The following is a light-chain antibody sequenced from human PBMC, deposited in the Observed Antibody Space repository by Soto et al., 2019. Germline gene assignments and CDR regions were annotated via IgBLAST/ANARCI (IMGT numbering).Light chain of an antibody. J-gene: IGKJ1*01. CDR3: QQYNSYWT. V-gene: IGKV1-5*03. CDR1: QSISSW. Sequence: DIQMTQSPSPLSASVGDRVPITSRASQSISSWLAWYQQKPGKAPKLLIYKASSLESGVPSRFSGSGSGTEFTLTISSLQPDDFATYYCQQYNSYWTFGQGTKVDI. CDR2: KAS.